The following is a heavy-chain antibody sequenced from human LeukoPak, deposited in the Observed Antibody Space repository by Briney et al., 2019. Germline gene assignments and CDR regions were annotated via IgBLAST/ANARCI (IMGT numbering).Heavy chain of an antibody. CDR3: AKYSHDSSGSYDY. CDR2: ISGSGSDGST. J-gene: IGHJ4*02. Sequence: PGGTLRLSCAASGFTFNNYAMSWVRQAPGKGLEWVSGISGSGSDGSTYYADSVKGRFTISRDNSKNTLYLQMNSLRAEDTAVYYCAKYSHDSSGSYDYWGQGTLVTVSS. V-gene: IGHV3-23*01. CDR1: GFTFNNYA. D-gene: IGHD3-22*01.